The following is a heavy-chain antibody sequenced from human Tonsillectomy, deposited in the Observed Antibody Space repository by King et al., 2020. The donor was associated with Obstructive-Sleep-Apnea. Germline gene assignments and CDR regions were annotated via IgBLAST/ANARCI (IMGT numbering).Heavy chain of an antibody. V-gene: IGHV3-21*01. Sequence: VQLVESGGGLVKPGGSLRLSCAASGFTFSSYSMNWVRQAPGKGLEWVSSISSSSSYIYYADSVKGRFTISRDNAKNSLYLQMNSLRAEDTAVYYCATDPFSTMVRGVIHWGQGTLVTVSS. CDR2: ISSSSSYI. CDR1: GFTFSSYS. D-gene: IGHD3-10*01. CDR3: ATDPFSTMVRGVIH. J-gene: IGHJ4*02.